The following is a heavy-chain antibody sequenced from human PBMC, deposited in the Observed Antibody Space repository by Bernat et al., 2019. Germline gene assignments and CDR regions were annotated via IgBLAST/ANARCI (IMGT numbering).Heavy chain of an antibody. CDR3: ARARGFRELLGY. J-gene: IGHJ4*02. Sequence: QVQLVESGGGVVQPGRSLRLSCAASGFTFSSYAMHWVRQAPGKGLEWVAVISYDGSNKYYADSVKGRFTISRDNSKNTLYLQMNSLRAEDTAVYYGARARGFRELLGYWGQGTLVTVSS. V-gene: IGHV3-30*01. CDR2: ISYDGSNK. CDR1: GFTFSSYA. D-gene: IGHD3-10*01.